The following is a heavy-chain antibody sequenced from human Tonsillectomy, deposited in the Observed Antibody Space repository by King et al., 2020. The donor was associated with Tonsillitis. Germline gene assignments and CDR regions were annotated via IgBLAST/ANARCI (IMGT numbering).Heavy chain of an antibody. D-gene: IGHD3-16*01. CDR2: VYHSGST. CDR1: GGSISSDDHY. J-gene: IGHJ5*02. V-gene: IGHV4-39*01. CDR3: ARPGGLPFS. Sequence: LQLQESGPGLVKPSETLSLTCTVSGGSISSDDHYWGWIRQPPGKGLEGIGSVYHSGSTYYNLSLKSRVTISVDTSKNQFSLKLTSVTAADTAVYFCARPGGLPFSWGQGALVTVSS.